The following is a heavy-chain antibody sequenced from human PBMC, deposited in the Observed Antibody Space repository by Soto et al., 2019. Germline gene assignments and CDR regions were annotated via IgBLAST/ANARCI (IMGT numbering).Heavy chain of an antibody. D-gene: IGHD1-1*01. J-gene: IGHJ4*02. Sequence: GGSLRLSCAASGFTFSNYGMNGVRQAPGKGLEWVAVIWYDGSNKHYADSVKGRFTISRDNSKNTLYVQMNSLRAEDTAVYYCARVQTGKGSLDYWGQGTRVTVSS. CDR3: ARVQTGKGSLDY. CDR2: IWYDGSNK. V-gene: IGHV3-33*01. CDR1: GFTFSNYG.